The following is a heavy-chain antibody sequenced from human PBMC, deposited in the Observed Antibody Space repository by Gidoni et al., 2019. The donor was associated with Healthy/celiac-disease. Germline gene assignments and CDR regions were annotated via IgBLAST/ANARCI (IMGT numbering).Heavy chain of an antibody. D-gene: IGHD3-9*01. CDR2: ISAYNGNT. CDR3: ARVLGYDILTGYYPTYYFDY. J-gene: IGHJ4*02. V-gene: IGHV1-18*04. Sequence: QVQLVQSGAEVKKPGASVKVSCKASGYTFTSYGISWVRQAPGQGLEWMGWISAYNGNTNYAQKLQGRVTMTTDTSTSTAYMELRSLRSDDTAVYYCARVLGYDILTGYYPTYYFDYWGQGTLVTVSS. CDR1: GYTFTSYG.